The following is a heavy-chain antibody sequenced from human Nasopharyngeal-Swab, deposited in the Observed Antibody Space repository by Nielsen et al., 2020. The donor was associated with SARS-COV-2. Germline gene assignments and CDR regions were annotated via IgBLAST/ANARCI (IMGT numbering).Heavy chain of an antibody. D-gene: IGHD3-22*01. V-gene: IGHV3-7*01. J-gene: IGHJ4*02. CDR3: AKQEGYYYDSSDYTGNDY. CDR1: GFTFRTYW. Sequence: GESLKISCEASGFTFRTYWMSWVRQTPGKGLEWVANIYQDGSDKYYVDSVKGRFTISRDNSKNTLYLQMNSLRADDTAVYYCAKQEGYYYDSSDYTGNDYWGQGTLVTVSS. CDR2: IYQDGSDK.